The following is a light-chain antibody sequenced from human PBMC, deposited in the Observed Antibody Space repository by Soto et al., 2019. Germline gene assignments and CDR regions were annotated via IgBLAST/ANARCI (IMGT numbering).Light chain of an antibody. CDR3: QQYGSR. V-gene: IGKV3-20*01. Sequence: ERVLTQSPGILSLSPGERATLSCRASQSVSSSYLAWYQQKPGQAPRLLIYGAYSRATGIPDRFSGSGSGTAFTLTISRLEPEDFAVYYCQQYGSRFGPGTKVVIK. CDR2: GAY. J-gene: IGKJ3*01. CDR1: QSVSSSY.